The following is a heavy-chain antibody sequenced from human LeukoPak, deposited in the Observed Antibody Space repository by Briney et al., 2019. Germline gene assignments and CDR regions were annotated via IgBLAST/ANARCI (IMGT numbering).Heavy chain of an antibody. Sequence: GGSLKISCKGSGYSFTNYWITWVRQMPGKGLEWRGRIDPSDSYTNYSPSFQGHVTISADKSISTAYLQWSSLKASDTAMYYCARRAAGTTGRFDYWGQGTLVTVSS. V-gene: IGHV5-10-1*01. CDR3: ARRAAGTTGRFDY. CDR2: IDPSDSYT. CDR1: GYSFTNYW. J-gene: IGHJ4*02. D-gene: IGHD1-1*01.